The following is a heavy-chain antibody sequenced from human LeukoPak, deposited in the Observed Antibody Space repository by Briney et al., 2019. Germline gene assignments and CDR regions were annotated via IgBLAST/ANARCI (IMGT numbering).Heavy chain of an antibody. CDR2: IYNSGST. CDR3: GRDRRSGWYPTGNWFGH. CDR1: GGSLSSGSYY. V-gene: IGHV4-61*02. J-gene: IGHJ5*02. D-gene: IGHD6-19*01. Sequence: SETLSLTCTVSGGSLSSGSYYCSWIRQPAGKGLEWIGRIYNSGSTNYNPSLKSRVTISVDTSKNQFSLKLSSVTAADTDVYYCGRDRRSGWYPTGNWFGHWGQGTLVTVSS.